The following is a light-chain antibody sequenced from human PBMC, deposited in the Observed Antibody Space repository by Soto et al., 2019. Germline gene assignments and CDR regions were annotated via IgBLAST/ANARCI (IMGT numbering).Light chain of an antibody. J-gene: IGKJ4*01. CDR2: SAF. CDR3: QQYKNWPLT. CDR1: QSISSN. V-gene: IGKV3-15*01. Sequence: EIVMTQSPATLSVSPGERATLSCRASQSISSNLAWYQQTPGQAPRLLIYSAFTRATGIPARFSGSGSGTEFTLTISSLQSEDFAVYYCQQYKNWPLTFGGGTKVDIK.